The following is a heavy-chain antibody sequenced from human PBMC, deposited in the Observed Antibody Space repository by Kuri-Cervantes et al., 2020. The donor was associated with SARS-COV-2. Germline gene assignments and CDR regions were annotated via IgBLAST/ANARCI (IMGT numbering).Heavy chain of an antibody. CDR2: ISGSGGST. CDR1: GFTFSSYA. CDR3: AKVGLNPLPPHLSLWFGEPEGGWFDP. Sequence: GGSLRLSCAASGFTFSSYAMSWVRHAPGKGLEWVSAISGSGGSTYYADSVKGRFTISRDNSKNTLYLQMNSLRAEDTAVYYCAKVGLNPLPPHLSLWFGEPEGGWFDPSGQGTLVTVSS. D-gene: IGHD3-10*01. V-gene: IGHV3-23*01. J-gene: IGHJ5*02.